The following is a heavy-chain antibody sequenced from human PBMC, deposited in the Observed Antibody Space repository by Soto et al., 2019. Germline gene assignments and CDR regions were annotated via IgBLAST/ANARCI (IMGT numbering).Heavy chain of an antibody. CDR2: ISSDGFSQ. CDR1: GFTSSRYV. Sequence: LVESGGGVVQPGRSLRLSCAASGFTSSRYVMHWIRQAPGKGLEWLAVISSDGFSQYYADSVKGRFTISRDNSKNALYRQMNRLRVEDTATYYWAKDQRMLYYGGGGDYWGPGTLVTVSS. V-gene: IGHV3-30*18. D-gene: IGHD3-10*01. J-gene: IGHJ4*02. CDR3: AKDQRMLYYGGGGDY.